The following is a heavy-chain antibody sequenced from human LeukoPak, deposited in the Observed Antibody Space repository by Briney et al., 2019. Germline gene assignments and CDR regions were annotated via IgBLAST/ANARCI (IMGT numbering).Heavy chain of an antibody. Sequence: GRSLRLSCAASGFTFSSYAMHWVRQAPGKGLEWVAVISYDGSNKYYADSVKGRFTISRDNSKNTLYLQMNSLRAEDTAVYYCARDRTYYLDYWGQGTLVPVSS. CDR1: GFTFSSYA. CDR3: ARDRTYYLDY. D-gene: IGHD1-1*01. V-gene: IGHV3-30*04. J-gene: IGHJ4*02. CDR2: ISYDGSNK.